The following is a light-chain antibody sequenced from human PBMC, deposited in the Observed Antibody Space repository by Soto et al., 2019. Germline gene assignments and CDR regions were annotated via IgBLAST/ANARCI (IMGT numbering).Light chain of an antibody. CDR2: GAS. Sequence: EIVMTQSPATLSVSPGERATLSCRASQSVSSNLAWYQQKPGQAPRLLIYGASKRASGVPARFSGSGSGTDFTLTISSLEPEDFAVYYCQQRSQWPPLTFGGGTTVDIK. CDR3: QQRSQWPPLT. CDR1: QSVSSN. V-gene: IGKV3-11*01. J-gene: IGKJ4*01.